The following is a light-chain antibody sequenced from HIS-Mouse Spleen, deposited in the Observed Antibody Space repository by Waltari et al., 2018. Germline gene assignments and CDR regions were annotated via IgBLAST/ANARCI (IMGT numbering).Light chain of an antibody. CDR1: QSISSW. J-gene: IGKJ1*01. V-gene: IGKV1-5*03. CDR2: KAS. CDR3: QQYNSYTWT. Sequence: MQMTQSPSTLSASVGHRVTIPCRASQSISSWLAWYQQKPGKAPKLLIYKASSLESGVPSRFSGSGSGTEFTLTISSLQPDDFATYYCQQYNSYTWTFGQGTKVEIK.